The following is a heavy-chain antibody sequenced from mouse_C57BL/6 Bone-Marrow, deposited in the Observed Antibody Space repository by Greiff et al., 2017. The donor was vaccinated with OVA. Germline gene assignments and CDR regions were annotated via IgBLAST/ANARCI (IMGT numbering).Heavy chain of an antibody. CDR2: ISGGGGNT. CDR1: GFTFSSYT. Sequence: EVQRVESGGGLVKPGGSLKLSCAASGFTFSSYTMSWVRQTPEKRLEWVATISGGGGNTYYPDSVKGRFTISRDNAKNTLYLQMSSLRSEDTALYYCARLRSYYGNYGFAYWGQGTLVTVSA. J-gene: IGHJ3*01. CDR3: ARLRSYYGNYGFAY. V-gene: IGHV5-9*01. D-gene: IGHD2-1*01.